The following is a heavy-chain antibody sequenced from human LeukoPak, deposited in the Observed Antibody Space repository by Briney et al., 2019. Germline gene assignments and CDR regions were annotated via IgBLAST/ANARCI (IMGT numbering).Heavy chain of an antibody. J-gene: IGHJ4*02. CDR2: IYYSGST. D-gene: IGHD3-10*01. V-gene: IGHV4-59*01. CDR1: GGSISPYY. Sequence: SETLSLTCTVSGGSISPYYWSWIRQPPGKGLEWIGYIYYSGSTNYSPSLKSRVTISLDTSKNQFSLKLSSVTAADTAVYYCARDLSITLIRGVTFDYWGQGALVTVSS. CDR3: ARDLSITLIRGVTFDY.